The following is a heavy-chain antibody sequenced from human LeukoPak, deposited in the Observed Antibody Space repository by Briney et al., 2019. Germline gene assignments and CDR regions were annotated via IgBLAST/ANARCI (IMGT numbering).Heavy chain of an antibody. CDR3: AKEVSYCSGGSCYSAPFDY. D-gene: IGHD2-15*01. J-gene: IGHJ4*02. V-gene: IGHV3-23*01. CDR2: ISGSGGST. CDR1: GFTFSSYG. Sequence: PGGTLRLSCAASGFTFSSYGMRWVRQAPGKGLEWVSAISGSGGSTYYADSVKGRFTISRDNSKNTLYLQMHSLRAEDTAVYYCAKEVSYCSGGSCYSAPFDYWGQGTLVTVSP.